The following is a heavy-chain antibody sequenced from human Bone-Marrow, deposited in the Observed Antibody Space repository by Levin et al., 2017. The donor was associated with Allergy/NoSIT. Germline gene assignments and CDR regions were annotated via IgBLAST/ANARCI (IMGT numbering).Heavy chain of an antibody. V-gene: IGHV4-39*01. D-gene: IGHD3-3*01. CDR1: GVSFSNTDFY. J-gene: IGHJ6*03. CDR2: VSAAGNT. Sequence: SETLSLTCTVSGVSFSNTDFYWGWIRQSPGRGLEWIGTVSAAGNTYLNPSLKSRVALSVETSKNHFSLNLSSATADDTAVYYCARHRAVTTLLSAFWSYYYVDVWGRGTTVTVSS. CDR3: ARHRAVTTLLSAFWSYYYVDV.